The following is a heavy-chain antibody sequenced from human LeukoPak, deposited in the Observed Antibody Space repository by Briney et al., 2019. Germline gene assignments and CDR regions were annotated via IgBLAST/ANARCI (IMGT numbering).Heavy chain of an antibody. CDR3: AKDRCSNGIGCYYYYMEV. CDR2: ISSSSSYI. V-gene: IGHV3-21*01. Sequence: PGGSLRLSCAASGFTFSSYSMNWVRQAPGKGLEWVSSISSSSSYIYYADSVKGRFTIPRDNAKNSLYLQMNSLRAEDTAVYYCAKDRCSNGIGCYYYYMEVWGKGTTVTISS. CDR1: GFTFSSYS. J-gene: IGHJ6*03. D-gene: IGHD2-8*01.